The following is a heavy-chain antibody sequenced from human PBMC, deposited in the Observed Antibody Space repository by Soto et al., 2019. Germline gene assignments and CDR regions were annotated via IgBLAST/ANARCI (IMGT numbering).Heavy chain of an antibody. CDR3: ARVPSSSYHYFDY. Sequence: GGSLRLSCAASGFTLSNACMNWVRQAPGKGLEWVSVIYSAGSADFADSVKGRFTISRDNSKNTLYLQMSSLRAEDTAVYYCARVPSSSYHYFDYWGQGTLVTVSS. D-gene: IGHD6-13*01. CDR2: IYSAGSA. V-gene: IGHV3-66*01. J-gene: IGHJ4*02. CDR1: GFTLSNAC.